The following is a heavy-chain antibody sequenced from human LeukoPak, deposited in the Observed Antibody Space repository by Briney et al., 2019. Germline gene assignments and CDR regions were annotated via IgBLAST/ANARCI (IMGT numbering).Heavy chain of an antibody. Sequence: PGGSLRLSCAASGFTFSSYSMNWVRQAPGKGLEWVSSISSSSSYIYYADSVKGRFTISRDNAKNSLYLQMNSLRAEDTAVYYCARDRSSGWYRYYYYYMDVWGKGTTVTVSS. V-gene: IGHV3-21*01. CDR3: ARDRSSGWYRYYYYYMDV. J-gene: IGHJ6*03. D-gene: IGHD6-19*01. CDR2: ISSSSSYI. CDR1: GFTFSSYS.